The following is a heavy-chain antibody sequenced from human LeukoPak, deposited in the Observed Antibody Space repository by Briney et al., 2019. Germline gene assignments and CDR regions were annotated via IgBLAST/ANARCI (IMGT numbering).Heavy chain of an antibody. CDR1: GFPLRNYA. V-gene: IGHV3-23*01. CDR2: ITVSDTST. J-gene: IGHJ5*02. Sequence: GGSLRLSCAASGFPLRNYAMTWVRQAPGKGLEWVSTITVSDTSTYNADSVKGRFTISRDNSKNTLYLQMNSLRAEDTAVYYCAKVGSSSWYMGDWFDPWGQGTLVTVSS. CDR3: AKVGSSSWYMGDWFDP. D-gene: IGHD6-13*01.